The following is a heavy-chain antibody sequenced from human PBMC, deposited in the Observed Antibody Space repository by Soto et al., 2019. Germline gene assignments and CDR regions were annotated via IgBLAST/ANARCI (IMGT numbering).Heavy chain of an antibody. CDR2: ISYDGSNK. CDR1: GFTFSSYG. V-gene: IGHV3-30*18. Sequence: QVQLVESGGGVVQPGRSLRLSCAASGFTFSSYGMHWVRQAPGKGLEWVAVISYDGSNKYYADSVKGRFTISRDNSKNTLYLQMNSLRAAATAVYYCAKERYYDSSGYLVGFDYWGQGTLVTVSS. D-gene: IGHD3-22*01. CDR3: AKERYYDSSGYLVGFDY. J-gene: IGHJ4*02.